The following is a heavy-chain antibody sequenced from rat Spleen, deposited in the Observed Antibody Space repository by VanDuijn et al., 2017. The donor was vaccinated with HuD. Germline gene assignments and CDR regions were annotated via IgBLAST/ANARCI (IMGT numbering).Heavy chain of an antibody. CDR2: INSAGST. CDR3: ARSDGTHYYLPFIY. J-gene: IGHJ3*01. Sequence: VQLKESGPDLVQPSQTLSLTCTVSGFSLTSYNVHWVRQPTGKGLEWMGYINSAGSTLYNPSLKSRISITRDTSKNQFFLQVNSVTTEDTATYYCARSDGTHYYLPFIYWGQGTLVTVSS. CDR1: GFSLTSYN. D-gene: IGHD1-12*02. V-gene: IGHV3-3*01.